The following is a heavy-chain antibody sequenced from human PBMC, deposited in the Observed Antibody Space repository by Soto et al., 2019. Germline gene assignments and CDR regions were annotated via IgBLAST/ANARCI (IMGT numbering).Heavy chain of an antibody. CDR2: ISGSGGST. Sequence: GGSLRLSCAASGFTFSSYAMSWVRQAPGKGLEWVSAISGSGGSTYYADSVKGRFTISRDNSKNTLYLQMNSLRAEDTDVYYCAKNAAGIPHYYMDVWGKGTTVTVSS. V-gene: IGHV3-23*01. J-gene: IGHJ6*03. D-gene: IGHD2-2*02. CDR1: GFTFSSYA. CDR3: AKNAAGIPHYYMDV.